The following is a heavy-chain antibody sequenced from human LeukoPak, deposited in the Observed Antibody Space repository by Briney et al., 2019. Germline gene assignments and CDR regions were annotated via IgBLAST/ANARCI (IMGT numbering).Heavy chain of an antibody. CDR2: ISSSGSTI. CDR3: ARDLFDARDSSGYLSLGYYYYGMDV. CDR1: GFTFSSCE. J-gene: IGHJ6*02. D-gene: IGHD3-22*01. Sequence: PGGSLRLSCAASGFTFSSCEMNWVRQAPGKGLEWVSYISSSGSTIYYADSVKGRFTISRDNAKNSLYLQMNSLRAEDTAVYYCARDLFDARDSSGYLSLGYYYYGMDVWGQGTTVTVSS. V-gene: IGHV3-48*03.